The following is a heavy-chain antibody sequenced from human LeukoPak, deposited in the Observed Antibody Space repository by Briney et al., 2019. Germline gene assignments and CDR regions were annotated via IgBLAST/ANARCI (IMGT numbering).Heavy chain of an antibody. CDR3: ARLGYCSSASCYTAFGAFDI. J-gene: IGHJ3*02. CDR2: ISAYNGNT. V-gene: IGHV1-18*01. Sequence: ASVKVSCKASGYTFTSYGISWVRQAPGQGREWMGWISAYNGNTNYAQKLQGRVTMTTDTSTSTAYMELRSLRSDDTAVYYCARLGYCSSASCYTAFGAFDIWGQGTMVTVSS. D-gene: IGHD2-2*02. CDR1: GYTFTSYG.